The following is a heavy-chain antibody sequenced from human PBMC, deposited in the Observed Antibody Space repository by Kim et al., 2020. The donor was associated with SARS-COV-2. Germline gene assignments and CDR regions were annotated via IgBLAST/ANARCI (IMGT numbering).Heavy chain of an antibody. V-gene: IGHV1-18*01. J-gene: IGHJ6*02. CDR3: ARGPPRAAVTPENHYYYYGMDV. Sequence: ASVKVSCKASGYTFTSYGISWVRQAPGQGLEWMGWISAYNGNTNYAQKLQGRVTMTTDTSTSTAYMELRSLRSDDTAVYYCARGPPRAAVTPENHYYYYGMDVWGQGTTVTVSS. D-gene: IGHD4-17*01. CDR2: ISAYNGNT. CDR1: GYTFTSYG.